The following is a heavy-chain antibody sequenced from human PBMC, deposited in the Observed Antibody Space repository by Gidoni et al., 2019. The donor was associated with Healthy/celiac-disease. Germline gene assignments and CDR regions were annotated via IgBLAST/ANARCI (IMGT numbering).Heavy chain of an antibody. CDR1: GSSFSRYA. J-gene: IGHJ1*01. CDR3: AKDGCSSTSCYTSSFGEYFQH. D-gene: IGHD2-2*02. Sequence: EVQLLESGGGLVQPGGSLRLSCAASGSSFSRYALGWARQAPGKGLEWVAAISGSGGSTYYADSVKGRFTISRDNSKNTLYLQMNSLRAEDTAVYYCAKDGCSSTSCYTSSFGEYFQHWGQGTLVTVSS. CDR2: ISGSGGST. V-gene: IGHV3-23*01.